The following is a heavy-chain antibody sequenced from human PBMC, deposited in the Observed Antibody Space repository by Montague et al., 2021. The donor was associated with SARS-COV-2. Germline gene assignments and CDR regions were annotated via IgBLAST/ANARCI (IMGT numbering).Heavy chain of an antibody. J-gene: IGHJ4*02. V-gene: IGHV4-61*02. D-gene: IGHD6-19*01. Sequence: TLSLTCTVSGGSISSSSYYWSWIRQPAGKGLEWIGRISISGSTNYNPSLKSRATISVDTSKNQFSLKLSSVTAADTAVYYCARDIAVAGLFDYWGQGTLVTVSS. CDR2: ISISGST. CDR3: ARDIAVAGLFDY. CDR1: GGSISSSSYY.